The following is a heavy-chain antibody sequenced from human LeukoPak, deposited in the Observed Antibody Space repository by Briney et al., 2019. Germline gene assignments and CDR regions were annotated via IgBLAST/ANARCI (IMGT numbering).Heavy chain of an antibody. D-gene: IGHD6-19*01. CDR3: APGGMAGIYFDC. CDR1: GFTFSSYT. Sequence: PGASLRLSCSGSGFTFSSYTMTWVRQAPGKGLEWVSTISSGGDRAYYADSVKGRFTISRDNSRDTLYLQMNSLRAEDTAVYYCAPGGMAGIYFDCWGQGTLVTVSS. J-gene: IGHJ4*02. CDR2: ISSGGDRA. V-gene: IGHV3-23*01.